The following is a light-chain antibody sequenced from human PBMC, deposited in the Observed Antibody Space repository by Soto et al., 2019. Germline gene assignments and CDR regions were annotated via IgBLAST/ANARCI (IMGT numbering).Light chain of an antibody. CDR2: GAS. J-gene: IGKJ1*01. CDR1: QSVSNSY. CDR3: QQYGSSQWA. Sequence: EIVLTRSPGTVSLSPGERATLSCRASQSVSNSYLAWYQQQPGLAPSLLIYGASTSATGIPDRFSGSGSGTDFTIIIGRLEPEDFAVYYCQQYGSSQWAFVQGTNVEIK. V-gene: IGKV3-20*01.